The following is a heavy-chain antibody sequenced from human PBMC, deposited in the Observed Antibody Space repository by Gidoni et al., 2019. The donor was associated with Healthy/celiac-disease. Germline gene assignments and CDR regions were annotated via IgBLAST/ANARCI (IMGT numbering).Heavy chain of an antibody. D-gene: IGHD7-27*01. J-gene: IGHJ3*02. Sequence: QVQLVQSGAAVKRPGSSVQVYCKASGGIFSSYAISWVRQAPGQGLEWTGGIIPIFGTANYAQKFQGRVTITADESTSTAYMELSSLRSEDTAVYYFARATLKLTGDVFPGAFDIWGQGTMVTVSS. CDR1: GGIFSSYA. CDR2: IIPIFGTA. CDR3: ARATLKLTGDVFPGAFDI. V-gene: IGHV1-69*01.